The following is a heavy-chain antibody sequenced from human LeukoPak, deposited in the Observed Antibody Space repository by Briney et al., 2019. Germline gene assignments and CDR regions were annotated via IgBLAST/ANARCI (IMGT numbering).Heavy chain of an antibody. CDR1: GYSFTSYW. Sequence: GESLKISCKGSGYSFTSYWISWVRQMPGKGLEWMGRIDPSDSYTNYSPSFQGHVTISADKSISTAYLQWSNLKASDTAMYYCARQGTMVRSFGYWGQGTLVTVSS. V-gene: IGHV5-10-1*01. D-gene: IGHD3-10*01. CDR3: ARQGTMVRSFGY. J-gene: IGHJ4*02. CDR2: IDPSDSYT.